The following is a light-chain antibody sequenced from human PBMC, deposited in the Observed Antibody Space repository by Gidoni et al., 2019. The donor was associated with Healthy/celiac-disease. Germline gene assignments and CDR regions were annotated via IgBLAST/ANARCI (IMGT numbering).Light chain of an antibody. CDR3: QSYDSSLSGFVV. Sequence: SVLTPPPSVSGAPGPRVTISCTGSSSNIGAGYDVHWYQQLPGTAPKLLIYGNSNRPSGVPDRFSGSKSGTSASLAITGLQAEDEADYYGQSYDSSLSGFVVFGGGTKLTVL. J-gene: IGLJ2*01. CDR1: SSNIGAGYD. CDR2: GNS. V-gene: IGLV1-40*01.